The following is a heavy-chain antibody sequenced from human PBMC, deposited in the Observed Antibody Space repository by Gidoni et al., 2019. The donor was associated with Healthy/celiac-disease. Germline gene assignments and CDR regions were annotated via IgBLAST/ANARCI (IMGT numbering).Heavy chain of an antibody. CDR1: GFTFSSCA. CDR3: AKDYYDSSGYYGHLTFDY. Sequence: EVQLLESGGGLVQPGGSLRLSCAASGFTFSSCARSWVRQAPGKGLEWVSASSGSGVSTYYADSLKGRFTISRDNSKNTLYLQRNSLRAEETAVYYCAKDYYDSSGYYGHLTFDYWGQGTLVTVSS. V-gene: IGHV3-23*01. D-gene: IGHD3-22*01. CDR2: SSGSGVST. J-gene: IGHJ4*02.